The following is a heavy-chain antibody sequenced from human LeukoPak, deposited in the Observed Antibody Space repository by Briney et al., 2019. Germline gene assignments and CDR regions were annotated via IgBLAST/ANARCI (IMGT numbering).Heavy chain of an antibody. Sequence: SETLSLTCAVYGGSFSGYYWSWIRQPPGKGLEWIGEINHSGSTNYNPSLKSRVTISVDTSKNQFSLKLSSVTAADTAVYYCARGIVGAHIDYWGQGTLVTVSS. CDR2: INHSGST. D-gene: IGHD1-26*01. J-gene: IGHJ4*02. CDR1: GGSFSGYY. V-gene: IGHV4-34*01. CDR3: ARGIVGAHIDY.